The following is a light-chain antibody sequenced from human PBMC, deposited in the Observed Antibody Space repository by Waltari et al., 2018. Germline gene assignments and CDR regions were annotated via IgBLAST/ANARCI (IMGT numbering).Light chain of an antibody. CDR3: SSYMSTTTLEL. J-gene: IGLJ2*01. CDR2: DVT. CDR1: RSDVGRHNY. V-gene: IGLV2-14*03. Sequence: QSALPHPAPVSGSPGQSITISSTGLRSDVGRHNYVPWDQQQTDKAPKLIVYDVTNRPAGVFNRFSGSKSGNTASLTIYGLQAEDEADYYCSSYMSTTTLELFGGGTSLTVL.